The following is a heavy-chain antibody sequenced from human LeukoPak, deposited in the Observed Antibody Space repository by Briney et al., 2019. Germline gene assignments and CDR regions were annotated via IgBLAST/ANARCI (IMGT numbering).Heavy chain of an antibody. Sequence: PSETLSLTCAVSGGSISSYNYYWAWIRQPPGRGLEWIGTISHTGSSYYYNPSLKSRVTISVDSSKNQFSLKLCSVTATDTAVYYCARLPYMSDWGQGTLVIVST. CDR3: ARLPYMSD. J-gene: IGHJ1*01. D-gene: IGHD2-2*02. V-gene: IGHV4-39*01. CDR1: GGSISSYNYY. CDR2: ISHTGSSY.